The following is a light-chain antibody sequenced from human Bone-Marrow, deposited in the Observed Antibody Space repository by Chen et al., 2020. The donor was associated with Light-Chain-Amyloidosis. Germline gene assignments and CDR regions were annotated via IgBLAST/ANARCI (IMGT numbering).Light chain of an antibody. CDR1: NLGSTS. Sequence: SYVLTHPSSVSAAPGQPATTACGGNNLGSTSVHWYQQPPGQAPLLVVYDDSDRPSGIPERLSGSNSGNTATLTISRVEAGDEADYYCQVWDRSSDRPVFGGGTKLTVL. CDR3: QVWDRSSDRPV. J-gene: IGLJ3*02. V-gene: IGLV3-21*02. CDR2: DDS.